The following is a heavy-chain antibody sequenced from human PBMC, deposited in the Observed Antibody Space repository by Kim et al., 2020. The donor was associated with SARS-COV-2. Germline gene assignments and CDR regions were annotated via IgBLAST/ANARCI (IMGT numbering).Heavy chain of an antibody. V-gene: IGHV3-30*04. D-gene: IGHD3-9*01. CDR3: ARASYDILTGYYNVFFDY. CDR2: ISYDGSNK. Sequence: GGSLRLSCAASGFTFSSFAMHWVRQAPGKGLEWVAVISYDGSNKYYADSVKGRFTISRDNSKNTLYLQMNSLRAEDTAVYYCARASYDILTGYYNVFFDYWGQGTLVTVSS. J-gene: IGHJ4*02. CDR1: GFTFSSFA.